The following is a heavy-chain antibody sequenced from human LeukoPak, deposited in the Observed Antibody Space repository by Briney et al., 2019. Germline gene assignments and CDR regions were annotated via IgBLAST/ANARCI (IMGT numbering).Heavy chain of an antibody. V-gene: IGHV1-69*01. CDR3: ASQKFLEWLLLDY. CDR2: IIPIFGTA. CDR1: GGTFSSYA. D-gene: IGHD3-3*01. Sequence: ASVKVSCKASGGTFSSYAISWVRQAPGQGLEWMGGIIPIFGTANYAQKSRGRVTITADESTSTAYMELSSLRSEDTAVYYCASQKFLEWLLLDYWGQGTLVTVSS. J-gene: IGHJ4*02.